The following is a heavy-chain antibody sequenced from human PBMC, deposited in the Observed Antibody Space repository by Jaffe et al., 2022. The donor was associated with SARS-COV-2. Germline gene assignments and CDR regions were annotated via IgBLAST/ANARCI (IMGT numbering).Heavy chain of an antibody. CDR1: GYTFTNYG. V-gene: IGHV1-18*01. CDR2: ISVNNGNT. CDR3: ARDFGYCSSTSCYPHYMDV. J-gene: IGHJ6*03. D-gene: IGHD2-2*03. Sequence: QLLQSGAEVKKPGASVKVSCKASGYTFTNYGISWVRQAPGQGLEWMGWISVNNGNTNYAQNLQGRVTMTTDTSTSTGYMELRSLRSDDTAVYYCARDFGYCSSTSCYPHYMDVWGKGTTVTVSS.